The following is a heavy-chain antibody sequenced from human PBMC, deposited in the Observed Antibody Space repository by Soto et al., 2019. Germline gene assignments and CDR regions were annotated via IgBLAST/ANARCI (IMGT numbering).Heavy chain of an antibody. D-gene: IGHD1-1*01. CDR1: GYTFTSYA. J-gene: IGHJ4*02. Sequence: QVQLVQSGAEVKKPGASVKVSCKASGYTFTSYAIHWVRQAPGQRLEWMGWINAGAGVTKYSQKFQGRVTITWDTSASTAYMELSSMRSEDTAVFYCARGDAGTDFDYWGQGTLVTVSS. CDR2: INAGAGVT. V-gene: IGHV1-3*01. CDR3: ARGDAGTDFDY.